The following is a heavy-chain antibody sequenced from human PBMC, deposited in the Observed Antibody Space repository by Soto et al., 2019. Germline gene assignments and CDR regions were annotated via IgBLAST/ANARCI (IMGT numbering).Heavy chain of an antibody. Sequence: SETLSLTCDVSVEPMTGGYYWGWIRQSPGKGLEWIGSIYYGGTTYYNPSLRSRLAISIDTSKNQFSLRLSSVTAADAALYYCARGWYYFDVWGQGSLVTVSS. D-gene: IGHD2-15*01. CDR1: VEPMTGGYY. J-gene: IGHJ4*02. CDR2: IYYGGTT. CDR3: ARGWYYFDV. V-gene: IGHV4-38-2*01.